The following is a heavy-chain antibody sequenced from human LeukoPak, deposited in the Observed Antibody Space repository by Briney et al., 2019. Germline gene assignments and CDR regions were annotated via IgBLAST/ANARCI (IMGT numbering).Heavy chain of an antibody. D-gene: IGHD3-16*01. V-gene: IGHV4-39*07. J-gene: IGHJ3*02. CDR3: ARVGDGTFDI. CDR1: GGSISISSYY. CDR2: IYYSGST. Sequence: PSETLSLTCTVSGGSISISSYYCGWIRQPPGKGLELIGSIYYSGSTYYNPSLKRRVNICVDTSKDQFSLKLTSVTAADTGVYYCARVGDGTFDIWGQGTMVTVSS.